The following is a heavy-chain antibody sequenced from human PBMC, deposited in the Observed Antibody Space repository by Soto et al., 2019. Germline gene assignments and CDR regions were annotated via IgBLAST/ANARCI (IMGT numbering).Heavy chain of an antibody. CDR2: IIPILGIA. CDR1: GGTFSSYT. V-gene: IGHV1-69*08. Sequence: QVQLVQSGAEVKKPGSSVKVSCKASGGTFSSYTISWVRQAPGQGLEWMGRIIPILGIANYAEKFQGRVTITADKSTTTDYMDLSSLRSEDTAVYYSAREHPYDNWGQGTMVTVSS. CDR3: AREHPYDN. J-gene: IGHJ3*02.